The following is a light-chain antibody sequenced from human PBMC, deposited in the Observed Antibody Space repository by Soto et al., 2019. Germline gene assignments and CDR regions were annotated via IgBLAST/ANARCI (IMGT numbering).Light chain of an antibody. CDR2: GNS. V-gene: IGLV1-40*01. Sequence: VLTQPPSVSGAPGQRVTISCTGSSSNIGAGYDVHWYQQLPGTAPKLLIYGNSNRPSGVPDRFSGSKSGTSASLAITGLQAEDEADYYCQSYDSSLSGSDVFGTGTKLTVL. CDR1: SSNIGAGYD. CDR3: QSYDSSLSGSDV. J-gene: IGLJ1*01.